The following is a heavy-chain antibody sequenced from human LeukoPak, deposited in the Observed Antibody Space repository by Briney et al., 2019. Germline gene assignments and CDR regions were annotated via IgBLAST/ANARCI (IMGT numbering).Heavy chain of an antibody. V-gene: IGHV3-23*01. CDR2: ISGSGSST. CDR3: ANGYCSSTSCYTRPDY. CDR1: GFTFSSYA. J-gene: IGHJ4*02. D-gene: IGHD2-2*02. Sequence: GGSLRLSCAASGFTFSSYAMSWVRQAPGKGLEWVSGISGSGSSTYYVDSVKGRFTISRDNSKSTLYLQMNSLRAEDTAVYYCANGYCSSTSCYTRPDYWGQGTLVTVSS.